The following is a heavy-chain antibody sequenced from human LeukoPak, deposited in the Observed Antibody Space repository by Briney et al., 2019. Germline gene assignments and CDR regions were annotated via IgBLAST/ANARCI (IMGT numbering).Heavy chain of an antibody. CDR1: GVSISSFH. Sequence: PSETLSLTCTVSGVSISSFHWSWIRQPAGQGREFIGRTHTSRNTDYNPSLKTRVSMSVDTSKNQFSLKLSSVTAADTAVYYCASVEIGRTTSDYWGQGTLVTVSS. CDR3: ASVEIGRTTSDY. CDR2: THTSRNT. D-gene: IGHD5-12*01. V-gene: IGHV4-4*07. J-gene: IGHJ4*02.